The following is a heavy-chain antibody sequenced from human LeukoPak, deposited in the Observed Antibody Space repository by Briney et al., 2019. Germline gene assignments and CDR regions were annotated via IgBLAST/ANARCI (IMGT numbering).Heavy chain of an antibody. J-gene: IGHJ6*02. Sequence: ASVKVSCKVSGHTLTELSMHWVRQAPGKGLEWMGGFDPEDGETIYAQKFQGRVTMTEDTSTDTAYMELSSLRSEDTAVYYCARDWGAGYNWKEGDYYYGMDVWGQGTTVTVSS. CDR3: ARDWGAGYNWKEGDYYYGMDV. V-gene: IGHV1-24*01. CDR1: GHTLTELS. CDR2: FDPEDGET. D-gene: IGHD1-20*01.